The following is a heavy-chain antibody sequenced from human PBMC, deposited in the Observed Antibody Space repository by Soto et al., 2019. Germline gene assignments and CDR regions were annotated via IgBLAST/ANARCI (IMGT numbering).Heavy chain of an antibody. CDR3: ASRDPGTSVDY. CDR1: GGSFTSNNC. V-gene: IGHV4-4*02. D-gene: IGHD1-7*01. CDR2: IYRTGST. Sequence: SETLSLTFAVSGGSFTSNNCWPCVRQPPGQGLEWIGEIYRTGSTNYDRFLKSRVTISLDKSENKFSLKVTSLTAADTAVYYCASRDPGTSVDYWGQGTLVTVSS. J-gene: IGHJ4*02.